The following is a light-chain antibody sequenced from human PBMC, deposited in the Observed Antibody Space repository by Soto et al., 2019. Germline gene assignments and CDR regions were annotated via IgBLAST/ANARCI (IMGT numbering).Light chain of an antibody. CDR3: TSYTARRLYV. CDR2: DVS. V-gene: IGLV2-14*03. J-gene: IGLJ1*01. CDR1: SSDVGGYDY. Sequence: QSALTQPASVSGSPGQSITISCTGTSSDVGGYDYVSWYQQHPGKAPKLLIYDVSNRPSGVSTRFSGSKSGSTASLTISGLQAEDEGDYYCTSYTARRLYVFGSGTKVTVL.